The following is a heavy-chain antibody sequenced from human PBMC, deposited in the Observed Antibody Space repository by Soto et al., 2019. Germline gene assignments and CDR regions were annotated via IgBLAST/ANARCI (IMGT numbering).Heavy chain of an antibody. D-gene: IGHD3-10*01. V-gene: IGHV4-39*01. CDR3: ARGPWARGWYFDL. Sequence: QLQLQESGPGLVKPSETLSLTCTVSGGSISSSSYYWGWIRQPPGKGLEWIGSIYYSGSTYYNPSLMSRVTISVDTSKNQFSLKLSSVTAADTAVYYCARGPWARGWYFDLWGRGTLVTVSS. CDR2: IYYSGST. CDR1: GGSISSSSYY. J-gene: IGHJ2*01.